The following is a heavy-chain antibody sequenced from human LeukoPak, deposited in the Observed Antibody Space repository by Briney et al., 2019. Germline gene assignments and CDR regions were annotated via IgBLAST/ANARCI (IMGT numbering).Heavy chain of an antibody. CDR1: GGSISSGGYS. J-gene: IGHJ4*02. CDR2: IYHSGST. Sequence: SETLSLTCAVSGGSISSGGYSWSWIRQPPGKGLEWIGYIYHSGSTYYNPSLESRVTISVDTSKNQFSLKLSSVTAADTAVYYCARIWVSYYYDSSGYLDYWGQGTLVTVSS. V-gene: IGHV4-30-2*01. CDR3: ARIWVSYYYDSSGYLDY. D-gene: IGHD3-22*01.